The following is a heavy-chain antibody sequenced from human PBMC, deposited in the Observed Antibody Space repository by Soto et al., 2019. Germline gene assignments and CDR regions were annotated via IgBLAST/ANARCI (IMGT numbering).Heavy chain of an antibody. CDR2: ISGSGGST. J-gene: IGHJ6*02. CDR3: AKDRAISGSYGMDV. Sequence: GGSLRLSSAASGFIFSRYAISWVRQAPGKGLEWVSAISGSGGSTYYADSVKCRFTISRDNSKNTLYLQMNSLRAEDTAVYYCAKDRAISGSYGMDVWGQGTTVTVSS. D-gene: IGHD3-22*01. V-gene: IGHV3-23*01. CDR1: GFIFSRYA.